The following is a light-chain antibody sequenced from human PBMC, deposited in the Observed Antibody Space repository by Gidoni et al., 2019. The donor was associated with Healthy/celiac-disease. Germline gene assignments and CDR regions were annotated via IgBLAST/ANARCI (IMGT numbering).Light chain of an antibody. V-gene: IGKV3-20*01. CDR2: GAS. CDR3: QQYGSSPLT. CDR1: QSVSSSY. Sequence: EIVLTQSPGTLSLSPGERSTLSCRASQSVSSSYLDWYQQKTGQAPGLLIYGASSRATGIPDRFSGCGSGTDFTLTISRLEPEDFVVYYCQQYGSSPLTFGGGTKVEIK. J-gene: IGKJ4*01.